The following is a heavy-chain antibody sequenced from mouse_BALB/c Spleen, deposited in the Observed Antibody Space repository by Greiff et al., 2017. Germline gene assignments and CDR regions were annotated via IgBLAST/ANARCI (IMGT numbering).Heavy chain of an antibody. D-gene: IGHD2-1*01. CDR1: GFSLTSYD. J-gene: IGHJ4*01. CDR2: IWTGGGT. Sequence: VQLVESGPGLVAPSQSLSITCTVSGFSLTSYDISWIRQPPGKGLEWLGVIWTGGGTNYNSAFMSRLSISKDNSKSQVFLKMNSLQTDDTAIYYCVRDLYYGNYDAMDYWGQGTSVTVSS. V-gene: IGHV2-9-2*01. CDR3: VRDLYYGNYDAMDY.